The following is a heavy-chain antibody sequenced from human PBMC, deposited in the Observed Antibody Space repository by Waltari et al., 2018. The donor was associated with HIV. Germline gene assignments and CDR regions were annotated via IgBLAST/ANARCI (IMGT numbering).Heavy chain of an antibody. Sequence: TVGDTIRPGGSLRLSCGAHGFNFYTQYVTWVRQSPERVLEWICVLYPDDTTHYAESVRGRFDISRRSSKNSVDLIINNLLFEDSAIYYCATGVRYLGPWGQGTPVTVSA. V-gene: IGHV3-53*02. J-gene: IGHJ5*02. CDR3: ATGVRYLGP. D-gene: IGHD3-16*02. CDR1: GFNFYTQY. CDR2: LYPDDTT.